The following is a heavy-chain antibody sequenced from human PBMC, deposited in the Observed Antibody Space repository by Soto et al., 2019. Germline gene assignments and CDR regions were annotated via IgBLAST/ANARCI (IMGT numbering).Heavy chain of an antibody. Sequence: SETLCLTCTVSGGSISSSSYYWGWIRQPPGKGLEWIGSIYYSGSTYYNPSLKSRVTISVDTSKNQFSLKLSSVTAADTAVYYCARPSYGGYNGNWFDPWGQGTLVTVSS. CDR2: IYYSGST. J-gene: IGHJ5*02. V-gene: IGHV4-39*01. CDR1: GGSISSSSYY. D-gene: IGHD5-12*01. CDR3: ARPSYGGYNGNWFDP.